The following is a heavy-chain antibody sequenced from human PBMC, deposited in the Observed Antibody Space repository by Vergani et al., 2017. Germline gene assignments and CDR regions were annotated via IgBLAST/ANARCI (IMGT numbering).Heavy chain of an antibody. CDR1: GFTFSSYG. V-gene: IGHV3-30*03. D-gene: IGHD1-26*01. J-gene: IGHJ3*02. CDR3: TTTAGGSGSYDDDAFDI. CDR2: ISYDGSNK. Sequence: QVQLVESGGVVVQPGRSLRLSCAASGFTFSSYGMHWVRQAPGKGLEWVAVISYDGSNKYYADSVKGRFTISRDNSKNTMYLQMNSLKTEDTAVYYCTTTAGGSGSYDDDAFDIWGQGTMVTVSS.